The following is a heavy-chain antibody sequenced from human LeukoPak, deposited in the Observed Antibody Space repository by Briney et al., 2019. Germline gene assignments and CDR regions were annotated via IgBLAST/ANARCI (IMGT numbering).Heavy chain of an antibody. CDR1: GFTFSSYE. V-gene: IGHV3-48*03. CDR3: ARAYPELLWFGEQDYYFDY. CDR2: ISSSGSTI. D-gene: IGHD3-10*01. J-gene: IGHJ4*02. Sequence: GGSLRLSCAASGFTFSSYEMNWVRQAPGKGLEWVSFISSSGSTIYYADSVKGRFTISRDNAKNSLYLQMNSLRAEDTAVYYCARAYPELLWFGEQDYYFDYWGQGTLVTVSS.